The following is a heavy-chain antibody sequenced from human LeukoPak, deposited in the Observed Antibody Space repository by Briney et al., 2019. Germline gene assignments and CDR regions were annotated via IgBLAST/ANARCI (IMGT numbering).Heavy chain of an antibody. D-gene: IGHD3-16*01. CDR3: AREAPGGITFGGVPWGAFDI. CDR2: IYHSGST. V-gene: IGHV4-38-2*02. CDR1: GYSISSGYY. J-gene: IGHJ3*02. Sequence: SETLSLTCTVSGYSISSGYYWGWIRQPPGKGLEWIGSIYHSGSTNYNPSLKSRVTISVDKSKNQFSLKLSSVTAADTAVYYCAREAPGGITFGGVPWGAFDIWGQGTMVTVSS.